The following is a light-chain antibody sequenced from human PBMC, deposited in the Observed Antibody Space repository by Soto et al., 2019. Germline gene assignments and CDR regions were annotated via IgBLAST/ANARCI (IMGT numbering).Light chain of an antibody. V-gene: IGKV3-15*01. CDR1: QSVNNK. Sequence: EIVMTQSPATLSVSPGERATLSCRASQSVNNKLAWYQQKLGQAPRLLIYGASTRATGIPARFSGSGSGTEFTLTISSLQSEDLAIYYCQEYNNWPPLTFGGGTKVEIK. J-gene: IGKJ4*01. CDR2: GAS. CDR3: QEYNNWPPLT.